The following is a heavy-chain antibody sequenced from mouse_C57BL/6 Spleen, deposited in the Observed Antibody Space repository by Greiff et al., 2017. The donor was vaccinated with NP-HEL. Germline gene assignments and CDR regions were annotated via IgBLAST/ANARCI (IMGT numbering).Heavy chain of an antibody. Sequence: EVQLQQSGAELVRPGASVKLSCTASGFNIKDYYMHWVKQRPEQGLEWIGRIDPEDGDTEYAPKFQGKATMTAETSSNPAYLQLSSLTSEATAVYYCTTGDYGYAMDYWGHRTSVTVSS. CDR1: GFNIKDYY. CDR3: TTGDYGYAMDY. J-gene: IGHJ4*01. D-gene: IGHD1-1*01. CDR2: IDPEDGDT. V-gene: IGHV14-1*01.